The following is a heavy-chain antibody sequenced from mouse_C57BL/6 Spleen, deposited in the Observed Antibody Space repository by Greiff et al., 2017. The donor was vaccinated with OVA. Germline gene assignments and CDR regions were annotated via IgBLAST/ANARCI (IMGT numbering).Heavy chain of an antibody. CDR2: IRNKANGYTT. J-gene: IGHJ2*01. Sequence: EVQVVESGGGLVQPGGSLSLSCAASGFTFTDYYMSWVRQPPGKALEWLGFIRNKANGYTTEYSASVKGRFTISRDNSQSILYLQMNALRAEDSATYYCASYGYDDGGFDYWGQGTTLTVSS. CDR1: GFTFTDYY. CDR3: ASYGYDDGGFDY. V-gene: IGHV7-3*01. D-gene: IGHD2-2*01.